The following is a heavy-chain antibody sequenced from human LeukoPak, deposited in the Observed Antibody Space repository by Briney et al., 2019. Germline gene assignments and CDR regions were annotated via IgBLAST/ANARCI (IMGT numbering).Heavy chain of an antibody. Sequence: NPSETLSLTCSVSGGSINTYYWSWIRQPPGKGLEWIGYIYYSGSTNYNPSLKSRVTFSVGTSKNQFSLKLSSVTAADTAVYYCARGVVPFNYYMDVWGKGTTVTVSS. J-gene: IGHJ6*03. CDR3: ARGVVPFNYYMDV. V-gene: IGHV4-59*01. CDR2: IYYSGST. CDR1: GGSINTYY. D-gene: IGHD2-2*01.